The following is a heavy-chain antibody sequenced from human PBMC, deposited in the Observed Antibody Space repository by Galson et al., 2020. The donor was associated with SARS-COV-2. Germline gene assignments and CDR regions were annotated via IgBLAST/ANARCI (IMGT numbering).Heavy chain of an antibody. J-gene: IGHJ5*02. CDR3: VRLYDILTGPYNWFDP. CDR1: GGSISSSSYY. CDR2: IYYSGST. D-gene: IGHD3-9*01. Sequence: ASETLSLTCTVSGGSISSSSYYWGWIRQPPGKGLEWIGSIYYSGSTYYNPSLKSRVTISVDTSKNQFSLKLSSVTAADTAVYYCVRLYDILTGPYNWFDPWGQGTLVTVSS. V-gene: IGHV4-39*07.